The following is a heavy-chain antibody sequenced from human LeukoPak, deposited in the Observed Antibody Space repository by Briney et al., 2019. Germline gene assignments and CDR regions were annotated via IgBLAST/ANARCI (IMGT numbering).Heavy chain of an antibody. CDR2: ISSSSSYT. CDR3: ARRGYSGYDRLDY. D-gene: IGHD5-12*01. CDR1: GFTFSDYY. V-gene: IGHV3-11*06. Sequence: SGGSLRLSCAASGFTFSDYYMSWIRQAPGKGLEWVSYISSSSSYTNYADSVKGRFTISRDNAKNSLYLQMNSLRAEDTAVYYCARRGYSGYDRLDYWGQGTLVTVSS. J-gene: IGHJ4*02.